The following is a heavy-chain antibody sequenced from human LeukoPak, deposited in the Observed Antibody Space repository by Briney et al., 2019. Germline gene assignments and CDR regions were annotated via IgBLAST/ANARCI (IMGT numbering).Heavy chain of an antibody. Sequence: GGSLRLSCAASGFTFSNAWMSWVRQAPGKGLEWVSRIKSKTDGGTTHYAAPVKGRFTISRDDSKDTLYLQMNSLKTEDTAVYYCSTDIETIWGGYWGQGTLVTVSS. CDR2: IKSKTDGGTT. V-gene: IGHV3-15*01. J-gene: IGHJ4*02. CDR1: GFTFSNAW. CDR3: STDIETIWGGY. D-gene: IGHD7-27*01.